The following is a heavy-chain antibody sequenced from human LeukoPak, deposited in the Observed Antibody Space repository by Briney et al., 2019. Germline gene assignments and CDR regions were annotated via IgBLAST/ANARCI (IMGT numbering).Heavy chain of an antibody. D-gene: IGHD3-22*01. CDR2: IYYSGST. CDR1: GGSISSSSYY. J-gene: IGHJ4*02. CDR3: ARDRYYDSSGYIPFDY. Sequence: SETLSLTCTVSGGSISSSSYYWGWIRQLPGKGLEWIGSIYYSGSTYYNPSLKSRVTISVDTSKNQFSLKLSSVTAADMAVYYCARDRYYDSSGYIPFDYWGQGTLVTVSS. V-gene: IGHV4-39*07.